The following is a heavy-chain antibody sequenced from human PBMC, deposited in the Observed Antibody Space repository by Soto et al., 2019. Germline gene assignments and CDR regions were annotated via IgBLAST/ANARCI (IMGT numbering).Heavy chain of an antibody. CDR1: GFTFSSYG. CDR3: AKDLGIVATIDYYGMDV. D-gene: IGHD5-12*01. V-gene: IGHV3-30*18. Sequence: GGSLRLSCAASGFTFSSYGMHWVRQAPGKGLEWVAVISYDGSNKYYADSVKGRFTISRDNSKNTLYLQMNSLRAEDTAVYYCAKDLGIVATIDYYGMDVWGQGTTVTVSS. CDR2: ISYDGSNK. J-gene: IGHJ6*02.